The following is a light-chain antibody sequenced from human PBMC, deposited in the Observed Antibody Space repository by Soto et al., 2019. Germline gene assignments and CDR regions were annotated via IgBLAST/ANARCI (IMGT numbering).Light chain of an antibody. V-gene: IGKV3-20*01. Sequence: EVVLTQSPGTLSLSPGERATLSCRASQSVSNFYLAWYQQKPGQAPRLLMYGASNRATGIPDRFSGSGSGRDFTLTISRLEPEDFAVYYCQHYSSAPYTFGQGAKLEIK. CDR1: QSVSNFY. J-gene: IGKJ2*01. CDR2: GAS. CDR3: QHYSSAPYT.